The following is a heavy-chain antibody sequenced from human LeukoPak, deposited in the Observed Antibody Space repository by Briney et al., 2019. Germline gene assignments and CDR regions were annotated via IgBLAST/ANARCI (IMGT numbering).Heavy chain of an antibody. CDR1: GFTFSSYE. CDR2: ISSSGSTI. CDR3: ASGSNYDFWSGYPPGYGMDV. D-gene: IGHD3-3*01. J-gene: IGHJ6*02. V-gene: IGHV3-48*03. Sequence: GGSLRLSRAASGFTFSSYEMNWVRQAQGKGLEWVSYISSSGSTIYYADSVKGRFTISRDNAKNSLYLQMNSLRAEDTAVYYRASGSNYDFWSGYPPGYGMDVWGQGTTVTVSS.